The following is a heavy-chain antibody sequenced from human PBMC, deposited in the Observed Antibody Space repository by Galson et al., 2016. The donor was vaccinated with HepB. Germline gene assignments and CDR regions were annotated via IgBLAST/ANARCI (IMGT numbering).Heavy chain of an antibody. CDR3: ARRGGGPLDY. CDR1: GFTFNIYG. J-gene: IGHJ4*02. CDR2: LWFDGSKT. V-gene: IGHV3-33*01. D-gene: IGHD3-16*01. Sequence: SLRLSCAASGFTFNIYGMHWVRQAPGRGLEWVALLWFDGSKTFYSDSVKGRFTISRDNSRNTLYLQMNSLRAEDTAVYYCARRGGGPLDYWGQGTLVTVSS.